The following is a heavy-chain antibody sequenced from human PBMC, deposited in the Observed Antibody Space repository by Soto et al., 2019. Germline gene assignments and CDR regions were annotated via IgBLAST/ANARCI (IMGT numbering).Heavy chain of an antibody. J-gene: IGHJ6*03. Sequence: SETLSLTCTVSGGSTSSGDYYWSWIRQPPGKGLEWIGYIYYSGSTYYNPSLKGRFTISRDNAKNSLYLQMNSLRAEDTALCYCAKGLLIDTAMGYYMDVWGKGTKVTVSS. V-gene: IGHV4-30-4*02. D-gene: IGHD5-18*01. CDR1: GGSTSSGDYY. CDR2: IYYSGST. CDR3: AKGLLIDTAMGYYMDV.